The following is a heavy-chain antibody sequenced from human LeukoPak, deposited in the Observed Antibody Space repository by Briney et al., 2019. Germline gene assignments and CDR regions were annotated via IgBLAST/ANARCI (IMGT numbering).Heavy chain of an antibody. CDR3: ASTNQPGYCSSTSCYTSHEYFQH. D-gene: IGHD2-2*02. J-gene: IGHJ1*01. V-gene: IGHV4-34*01. Sequence: SETLSLTCAVYGGSFSGYYWSWIRQPPGKGPEWIGEINHSGSTNYNPSLKSRVTISVDTSKNQFSLKLSSVTAADTAVYYCASTNQPGYCSSTSCYTSHEYFQHWGQGTLVTVSS. CDR2: INHSGST. CDR1: GGSFSGYY.